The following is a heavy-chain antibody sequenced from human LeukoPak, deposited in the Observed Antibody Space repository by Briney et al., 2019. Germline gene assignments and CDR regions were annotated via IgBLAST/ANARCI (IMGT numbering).Heavy chain of an antibody. CDR3: ARGRAGIAAAGFDY. J-gene: IGHJ4*02. Sequence: SGGSLRLSCATSGFTFSMSAMHWVRLAPGKGLDWVAVISFDGGNKFYADSVKGRFSISRDNSKNTLYLQMNSLGLDDTADYFCARGRAGIAAAGFDYWGQGTLVTVSS. D-gene: IGHD6-13*01. CDR1: GFTFSMSA. CDR2: ISFDGGNK. V-gene: IGHV3-30-3*01.